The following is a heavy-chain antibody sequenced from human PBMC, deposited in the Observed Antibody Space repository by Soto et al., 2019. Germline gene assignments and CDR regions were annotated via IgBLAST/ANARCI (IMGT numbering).Heavy chain of an antibody. CDR3: VRDRDWAFDI. Sequence: GGSLRLSCAASGYTFSEYSMNWVRQAPGKGLEWVSYFGTSRKYIFYADSVRGRFTISRDDAKNSLYLQLNSLRDEDTAVYYCVRDRDWAFDIWGQGTKVTVSS. CDR2: FGTSRKYI. CDR1: GYTFSEYS. J-gene: IGHJ3*02. V-gene: IGHV3-48*02. D-gene: IGHD3-9*01.